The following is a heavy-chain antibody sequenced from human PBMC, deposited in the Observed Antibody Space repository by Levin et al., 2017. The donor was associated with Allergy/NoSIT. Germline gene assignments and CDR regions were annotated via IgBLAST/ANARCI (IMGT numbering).Heavy chain of an antibody. V-gene: IGHV4-59*01. CDR1: GGSISSYY. CDR2: IYYSGST. J-gene: IGHJ2*01. CDR3: ARDLGYAADWYFDL. D-gene: IGHD5-18*01. Sequence: SQTLSLTCTVSGGSISSYYWSWIRQPPGKGLEWIGYIYYSGSTNYNPSLKSRVTISVDTSKNQFSLKLSSVTAADTAVYYCARDLGYAADWYFDLWGRGTLVTVSS.